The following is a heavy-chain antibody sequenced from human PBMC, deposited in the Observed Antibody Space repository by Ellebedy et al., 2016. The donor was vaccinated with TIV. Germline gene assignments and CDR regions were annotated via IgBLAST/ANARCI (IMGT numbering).Heavy chain of an antibody. CDR1: GFSFSNYA. CDR3: SAGVGWSAVHGMDV. D-gene: IGHD6-19*01. CDR2: MWYDGTNK. J-gene: IGHJ6*02. V-gene: IGHV3-33*08. Sequence: GESLKISCAASGFSFSNYAMHWVRQAPGKGLEWVAVMWYDGTNKYYAESVKGRFSISRDKSQNTLYLQMNGLRVEETAVYYCSAGVGWSAVHGMDVWGQGTTVTVS.